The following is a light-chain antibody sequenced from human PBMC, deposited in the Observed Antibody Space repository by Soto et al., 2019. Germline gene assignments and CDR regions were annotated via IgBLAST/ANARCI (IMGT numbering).Light chain of an antibody. CDR2: EVN. Sequence: QSALTQFASVSGSPGQSITISCTGTSSDVGGYKYVSWYQQHPGKAPKLMIYEVNNRPSGVSNRFSGSKSGNTASLTISGLQAEDEADYYCSSYTSSSTVVFGGGTKVTVL. CDR3: SSYTSSSTVV. CDR1: SSDVGGYKY. V-gene: IGLV2-14*01. J-gene: IGLJ1*01.